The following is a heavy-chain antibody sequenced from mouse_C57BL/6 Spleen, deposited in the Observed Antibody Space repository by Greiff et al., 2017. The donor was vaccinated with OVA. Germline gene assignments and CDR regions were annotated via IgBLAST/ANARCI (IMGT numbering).Heavy chain of an antibody. J-gene: IGHJ3*01. CDR3: GRQDSSWFTY. CDR1: GFTFSDYG. D-gene: IGHD3-3*01. CDR2: ISSGSSTI. V-gene: IGHV5-17*01. Sequence: EVKVVESGGGLVKPGGSLKLSCAASGFTFSDYGMHWVRQAPEKGLEWVSYISSGSSTIYYADTVKGRFTISRDNANNTLFLQMTSLRSEDTARYYCGRQDSSWFTYWGQGTLVTVSA.